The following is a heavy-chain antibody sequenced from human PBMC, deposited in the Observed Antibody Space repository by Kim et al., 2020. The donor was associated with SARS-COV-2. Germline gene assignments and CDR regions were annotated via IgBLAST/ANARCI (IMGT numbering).Heavy chain of an antibody. V-gene: IGHV4-59*13. D-gene: IGHD3-16*01. CDR1: GGSISSYY. CDR2: IYYSGST. Sequence: SETLSLTCTVSGGSISSYYWSWIRQPPGKGLEWIGYIYYSGSTNYNPSLKSRVTISVDTSKNQFSLKLSSVTAADTAVYYCARDGRPESHRGRFDPWGQGTLVTVSS. CDR3: ARDGRPESHRGRFDP. J-gene: IGHJ5*02.